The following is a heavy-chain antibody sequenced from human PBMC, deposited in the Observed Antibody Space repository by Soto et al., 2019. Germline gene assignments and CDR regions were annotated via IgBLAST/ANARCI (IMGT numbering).Heavy chain of an antibody. J-gene: IGHJ4*02. D-gene: IGHD6-19*01. Sequence: SLRLSCAASGFNFEDYAMHWVRQAPGKGLEWVSGISWNSGNIGYADSVKGRFTISRDNAKNSLYLQMNSLRAEDTALYYCAKAYYRSGWYRDFDYWGQGTLVTVSS. CDR1: GFNFEDYA. CDR2: ISWNSGNI. V-gene: IGHV3-9*01. CDR3: AKAYYRSGWYRDFDY.